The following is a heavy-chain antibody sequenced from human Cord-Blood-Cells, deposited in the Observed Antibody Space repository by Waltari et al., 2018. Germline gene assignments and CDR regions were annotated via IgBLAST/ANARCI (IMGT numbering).Heavy chain of an antibody. CDR3: ARRGDYYYYYMDV. CDR1: GFTFSSYG. J-gene: IGHJ6*03. V-gene: IGHV3-33*01. D-gene: IGHD3-16*01. Sequence: QVQLVESGGGVVQPGRSLRLSCAASGFTFSSYGMHWSRQAPGKGLEWVGVIWYDGSNKYYADSVKGRFTISRDNSKNTLYLQMNSLRAEDTAVYYCARRGDYYYYYMDVWGKGTTVTVSS. CDR2: IWYDGSNK.